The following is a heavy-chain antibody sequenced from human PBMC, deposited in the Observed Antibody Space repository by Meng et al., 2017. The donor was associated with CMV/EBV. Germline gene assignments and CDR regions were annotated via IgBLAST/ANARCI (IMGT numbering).Heavy chain of an antibody. Sequence: QVRLQQWGAGLVKPSQIPSRTCTVSGGSISSGDYYWSWIRQPPGKGLEWIGYIYYSGSTYYNPSLKSRVTISVDTSKNQFSLKLSSVTAADTAVYYCARDNRRGGVDYWGQGTLVTVSS. D-gene: IGHD3-3*01. J-gene: IGHJ4*02. CDR2: IYYSGST. CDR3: ARDNRRGGVDY. CDR1: GGSISSGDYY. V-gene: IGHV4-30-4*08.